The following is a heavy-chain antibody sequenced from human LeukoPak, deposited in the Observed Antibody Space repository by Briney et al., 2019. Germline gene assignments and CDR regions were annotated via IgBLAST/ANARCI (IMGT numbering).Heavy chain of an antibody. CDR2: IIPIFGTA. J-gene: IGHJ6*03. CDR3: ARGRYYDSSGYYREDYYYYMDV. CDR1: GGTFSSYA. V-gene: IGHV1-69*13. D-gene: IGHD3-22*01. Sequence: SVKVSCKASGGTFSSYAISWVRQAPGQGLEWMGGIIPIFGTANYAQKFQGRVTITADESTSTAYMELSSLRSEDTAVYYCARGRYYDSSGYYREDYYYYMDVWGKGTTVTISS.